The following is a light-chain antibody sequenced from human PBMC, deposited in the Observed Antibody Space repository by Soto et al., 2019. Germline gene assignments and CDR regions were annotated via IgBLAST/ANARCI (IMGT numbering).Light chain of an antibody. CDR2: GAS. J-gene: IGKJ1*01. Sequence: EIVMTQSPATLSVSPGERATLSCRASQNISSNLAWYQQKPGQAPRVLIDGASTRATGIPARFSGSGSGTEFTLTISRLQSEDFAVYYCQQYINWLRTFGQGTKVEIK. CDR1: QNISSN. V-gene: IGKV3-15*01. CDR3: QQYINWLRT.